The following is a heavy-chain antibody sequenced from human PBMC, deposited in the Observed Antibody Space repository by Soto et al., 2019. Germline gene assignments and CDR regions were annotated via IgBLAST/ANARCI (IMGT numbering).Heavy chain of an antibody. J-gene: IGHJ6*02. CDR1: GFTFSSYG. CDR3: AKDLSGWSGWEYYYYYGMDV. D-gene: IGHD3-3*01. CDR2: ISYDGSNK. Sequence: QVQLVESGGGVVQPGRSLRLSCAASGFTFSSYGMHWVRQAPGKGLEWVAVISYDGSNKYYADSVKGRFTISRDNSKNTLYLQINSLRAEDTAVYYCAKDLSGWSGWEYYYYYGMDVWGQGTTVTVSS. V-gene: IGHV3-30*18.